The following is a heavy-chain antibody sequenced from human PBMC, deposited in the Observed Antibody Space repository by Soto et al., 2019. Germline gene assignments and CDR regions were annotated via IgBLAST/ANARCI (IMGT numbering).Heavy chain of an antibody. CDR1: GFTFSGYW. D-gene: IGHD3-10*01. J-gene: IGHJ4*02. Sequence: ELQLVESGGKLVQPGGSLRLSCAASGFTFSGYWMHWVRQTPGKGLVWVSRINTDGSTTNYAGSMKGRFTISRDNAKDTLYLQMNSLRAEDTAVYYCARDRVAGSGSSDYWGQGTLVTVSS. V-gene: IGHV3-74*01. CDR3: ARDRVAGSGSSDY. CDR2: INTDGSTT.